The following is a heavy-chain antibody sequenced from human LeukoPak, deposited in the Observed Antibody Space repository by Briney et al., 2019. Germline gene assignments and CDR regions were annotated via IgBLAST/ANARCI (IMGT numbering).Heavy chain of an antibody. D-gene: IGHD1-26*01. J-gene: IGHJ4*02. V-gene: IGHV1-69*04. CDR2: IIPILGIA. CDR1: GGTFSSYA. Sequence: ASVKVSCKASGGTFSSYAISWVRQAPGQGLEWMGRIIPILGIANYAQKLQDRVTITADKSTSTAYMELSSLRSEDTAVYYCARDRYSGSYYAEYYFDYWGQGTLVTVSS. CDR3: ARDRYSGSYYAEYYFDY.